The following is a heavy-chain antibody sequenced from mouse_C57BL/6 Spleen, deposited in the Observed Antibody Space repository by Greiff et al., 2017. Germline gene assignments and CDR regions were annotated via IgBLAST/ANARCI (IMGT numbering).Heavy chain of an antibody. Sequence: VHVKQSGTVLARPGASVKMSCKTSGYTFTSYWMHWVKQRPGQGLEWIGAIYPGNSDTSYNQKFKGKDKLTAVTSASTAYMELSSLTNEDSAVYYCTRSGDYDSYWYFDVWGTGTTVTVSS. CDR1: GYTFTSYW. CDR2: IYPGNSDT. V-gene: IGHV1-5*01. J-gene: IGHJ1*03. D-gene: IGHD2-4*01. CDR3: TRSGDYDSYWYFDV.